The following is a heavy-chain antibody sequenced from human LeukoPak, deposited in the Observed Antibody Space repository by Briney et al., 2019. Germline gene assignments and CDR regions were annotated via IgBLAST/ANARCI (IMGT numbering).Heavy chain of an antibody. CDR2: IKQDGSEK. V-gene: IGHV3-7*01. CDR3: AGARGWEFSS. J-gene: IGHJ5*02. Sequence: QSGGSLRLSCAASGFTFSSYWMGWVRQAPGMGLEWVATIKQDGSEKYYLDSVKGRFIISRDNAKISLFLQMNSLRAEDTAVYYCAGARGWEFSSWGQGTLVTVSS. CDR1: GFTFSSYW. D-gene: IGHD1-26*01.